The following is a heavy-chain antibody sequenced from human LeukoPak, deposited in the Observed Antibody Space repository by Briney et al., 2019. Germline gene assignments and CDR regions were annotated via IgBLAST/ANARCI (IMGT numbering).Heavy chain of an antibody. CDR1: GGSFSGYY. Sequence: SETLSLTCAVYGGSFSGYYWSWIRQPPGKGLEWSGEINHSGSTNYNPSLKSRVTISVDTSKNQFSLKLSSVTAADTAVYYCASTKKSSSWYGAFDYWGQGTLVTVSS. CDR3: ASTKKSSSWYGAFDY. J-gene: IGHJ4*02. V-gene: IGHV4-34*01. D-gene: IGHD6-13*01. CDR2: INHSGST.